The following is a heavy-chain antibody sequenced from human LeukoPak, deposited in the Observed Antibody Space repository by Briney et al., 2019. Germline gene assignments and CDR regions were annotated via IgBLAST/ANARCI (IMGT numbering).Heavy chain of an antibody. Sequence: ASVKVSCKASGGTFSSYAISWVRQAPGQGLEWMGGIIPIFGTANYAQKFQGRVTITADESTSTAYMELSSLRSEDTAVYYCAREKGRYFDWSGSYYFDYWGQGTLVTVSS. V-gene: IGHV1-69*01. CDR2: IIPIFGTA. CDR3: AREKGRYFDWSGSYYFDY. CDR1: GGTFSSYA. J-gene: IGHJ4*02. D-gene: IGHD3-9*01.